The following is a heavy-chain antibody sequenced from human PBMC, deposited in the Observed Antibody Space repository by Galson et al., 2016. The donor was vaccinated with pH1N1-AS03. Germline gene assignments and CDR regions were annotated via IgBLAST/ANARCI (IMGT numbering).Heavy chain of an antibody. CDR2: INPNSGGT. CDR3: ARGYCSGGNCYKANWFDS. J-gene: IGHJ5*01. CDR1: GYTFTGQY. D-gene: IGHD2-15*01. V-gene: IGHV1-2*02. Sequence: SVKVSCKASGYTFTGQYMHWVRQAPGQGLEWMGWINPNSGGTNYAQKSQGRVTMTRDTSISTAYMELSRLRSDDTAVYYCARGYCSGGNCYKANWFDSWGQGTLVTVSS.